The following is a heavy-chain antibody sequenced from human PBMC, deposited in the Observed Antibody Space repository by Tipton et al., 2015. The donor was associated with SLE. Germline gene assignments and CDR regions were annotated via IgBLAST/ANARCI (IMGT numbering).Heavy chain of an antibody. V-gene: IGHV4-31*02. CDR3: ARDGYSSGWYERDDY. CDR1: GFTFSSYS. CDR2: IYYSGST. D-gene: IGHD6-19*01. Sequence: LRLSCAASGFTFSSYSMNWVRQHPGKGLEWIGYIYYSGSTYYNPSLKSRVTISVDTSKNQFSLKLSSVTAADTAVYYCARDGYSSGWYERDDYWGQGTLVTVSS. J-gene: IGHJ4*02.